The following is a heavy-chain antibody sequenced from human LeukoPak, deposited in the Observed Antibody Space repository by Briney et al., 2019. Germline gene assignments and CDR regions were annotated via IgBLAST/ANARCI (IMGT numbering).Heavy chain of an antibody. Sequence: SETLSLTCAVYGGSFSGYYWSWIRQPPGKGLEWIGEINHSGSTNYNPSLKSRVTISVDTSKNQFSLKLSSVTAADTAVYYCARSPSSSWYPVKDAFDIWGQGTMVTVSS. V-gene: IGHV4-34*01. J-gene: IGHJ3*02. CDR3: ARSPSSSWYPVKDAFDI. CDR2: INHSGST. CDR1: GGSFSGYY. D-gene: IGHD6-13*01.